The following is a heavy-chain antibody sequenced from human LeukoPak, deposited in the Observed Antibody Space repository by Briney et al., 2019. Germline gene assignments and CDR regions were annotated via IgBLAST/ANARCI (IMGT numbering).Heavy chain of an antibody. CDR2: ISAYNGNT. CDR1: GYTFTSYG. D-gene: IGHD2-15*01. V-gene: IGHV1-18*01. CDR3: ARVVAARWGYGMDV. Sequence: ASVKVSCKASGYTFTSYGISWVRQAPGQGLEWMGWISAYNGNTNYAQKLQGRVTMTTDTSTSTAYMEPRSLRSDDTAVYYCARVVAARWGYGMDVWGQGTTVTVSS. J-gene: IGHJ6*02.